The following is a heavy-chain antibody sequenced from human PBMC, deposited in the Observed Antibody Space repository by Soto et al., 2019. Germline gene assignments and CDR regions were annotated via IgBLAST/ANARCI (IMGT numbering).Heavy chain of an antibody. Sequence: SVKVSCKASGGNFTNYGISWVRQAPGQGLEWMGGIIPLFGTTNYAQKFRGRVTVTADESTSTVYMELNSLRSEDTAIYYCARAHGTSWYNWFDPWGQGTQVTVSS. V-gene: IGHV1-69*13. D-gene: IGHD6-13*01. CDR2: IIPLFGTT. CDR3: ARAHGTSWYNWFDP. CDR1: GGNFTNYG. J-gene: IGHJ5*02.